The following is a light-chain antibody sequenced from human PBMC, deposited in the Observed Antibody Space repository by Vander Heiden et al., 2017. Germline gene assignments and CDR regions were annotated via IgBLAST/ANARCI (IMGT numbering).Light chain of an antibody. Sequence: EIVMTQSPATLSVSPAERASLSCRASQSVSSNLAWYQQKPGQAPRLLIYGASTRATGIPARFSGSGSGTEFTLTISSLQSEDFAVYYCQQYNNWTMYTFGQGTKLEIK. V-gene: IGKV3-15*01. CDR3: QQYNNWTMYT. CDR1: QSVSSN. J-gene: IGKJ2*01. CDR2: GAS.